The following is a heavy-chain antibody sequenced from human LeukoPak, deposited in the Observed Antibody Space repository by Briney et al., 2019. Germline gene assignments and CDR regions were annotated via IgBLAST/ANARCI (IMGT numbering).Heavy chain of an antibody. Sequence: GGSLRLSCAASGFTFSIYWMSWVRQAPGKGLEWVANINQDGSQKYYVDSVKGRFTISRDNAKSSLHLQMNSLRAEDTAVYYCARSTFLGYWGQGTLVTVSS. D-gene: IGHD2/OR15-2a*01. CDR2: INQDGSQK. J-gene: IGHJ4*02. CDR1: GFTFSIYW. CDR3: ARSTFLGY. V-gene: IGHV3-7*01.